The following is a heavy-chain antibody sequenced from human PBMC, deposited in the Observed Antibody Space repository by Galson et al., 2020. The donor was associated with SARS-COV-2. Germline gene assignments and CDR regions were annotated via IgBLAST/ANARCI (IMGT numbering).Heavy chain of an antibody. V-gene: IGHV2-5*02. CDR2: IYWDDDK. CDR1: GFSLSTSGVG. Sequence: KMSGPTLVKPTQTLTLTCTFSGFSLSTSGVGVGWIRQPPGKALEWLALIYWDDDKRYSPSLKSRLTITKDTSKHQVVLTMTNMDPVDTATYYCAHSSMPLIAAARGFDPWGQGTLVTVSS. CDR3: AHSSMPLIAAARGFDP. J-gene: IGHJ5*02. D-gene: IGHD6-13*01.